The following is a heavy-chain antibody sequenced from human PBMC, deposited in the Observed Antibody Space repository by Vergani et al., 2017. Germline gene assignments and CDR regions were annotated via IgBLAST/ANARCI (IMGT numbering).Heavy chain of an antibody. J-gene: IGHJ4*02. V-gene: IGHV4-59*08. CDR1: GGSISSYY. Sequence: QVQLQESGPGLVKPSETLSLTCTVSGGSISSYYWSWIRQPPGKGLEWIGYNYYSGSTNYNPSLKSRVTISVDTSKNQFSLKLSSVTAADTAVYYCARHLTDYGDYFSYFDYWGQGTLVTVSS. CDR3: ARHLTDYGDYFSYFDY. D-gene: IGHD4-17*01. CDR2: NYYSGST.